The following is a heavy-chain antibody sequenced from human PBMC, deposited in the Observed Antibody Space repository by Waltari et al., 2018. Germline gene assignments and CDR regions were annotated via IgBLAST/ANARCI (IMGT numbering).Heavy chain of an antibody. CDR1: GFTFSSYS. D-gene: IGHD5-12*01. CDR2: ISSSSSTI. J-gene: IGHJ4*02. V-gene: IGHV3-48*01. Sequence: EVQLVESGGGLVQPGGSLRLSCAASGFTFSSYSMNWVRQAPGKGLEWVSYISSSSSTIYYADSVKGRFTISRDNAKNSLYLQMNSLRAEDTAVYYCAREDVYSGYGYWGQGTLVTVSS. CDR3: AREDVYSGYGY.